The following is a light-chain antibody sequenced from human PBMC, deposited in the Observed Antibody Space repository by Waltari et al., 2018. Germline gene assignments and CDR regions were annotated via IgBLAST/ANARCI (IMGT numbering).Light chain of an antibody. CDR1: QSVLYSSNNKNY. CDR2: WAS. Sequence: DIVMTQSPDSLAVSLGEWATINCKSSQSVLYSSNNKNYLAWYQQKPGQPPKLLIYWASTRESGVPDRFSGSGSGTDFTLTISSLQAEDVAVYYCQQYYNTPLYTFGQGTKLEIK. V-gene: IGKV4-1*01. CDR3: QQYYNTPLYT. J-gene: IGKJ2*01.